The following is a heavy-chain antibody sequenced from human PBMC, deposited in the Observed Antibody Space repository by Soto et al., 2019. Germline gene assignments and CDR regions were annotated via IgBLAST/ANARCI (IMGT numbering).Heavy chain of an antibody. Sequence: ASVKVSCKASGYTFTSYGISWVRQAPGQGLEWMGWISAYNGNTNCAQKLQGRVTMTTDTSTSTAYMELRSLRSDDTAVYYCAREEYSSGNTNWFDPWGQGTLVTVSS. V-gene: IGHV1-18*01. CDR2: ISAYNGNT. D-gene: IGHD6-19*01. CDR3: AREEYSSGNTNWFDP. CDR1: GYTFTSYG. J-gene: IGHJ5*02.